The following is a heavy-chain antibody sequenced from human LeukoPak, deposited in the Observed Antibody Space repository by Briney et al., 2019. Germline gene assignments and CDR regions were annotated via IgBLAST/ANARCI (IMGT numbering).Heavy chain of an antibody. CDR3: ARPHYFYYYMDV. CDR2: INPNSGGT. CDR1: GYTFTGYY. Sequence: ASVKVSCKASGYTFTGYYMHWVRQAPGQGLEWMGWINPNSGGTNYAQKFQGRVTMTRDTSISTAYMELSRLRSDDTAVYYCARPHYFYYYMDVWGKGTTVTVSS. J-gene: IGHJ6*03. V-gene: IGHV1-2*02.